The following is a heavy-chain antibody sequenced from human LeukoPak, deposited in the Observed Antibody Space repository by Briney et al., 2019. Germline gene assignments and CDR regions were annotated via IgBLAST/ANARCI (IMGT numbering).Heavy chain of an antibody. V-gene: IGHV2-5*01. CDR1: GFSLTTSGVG. CDR3: ALLRGYTYGYPAFDS. D-gene: IGHD5-18*01. J-gene: IGHJ4*02. CDR2: IYWNDDE. Sequence: SGPTLVKPTQTLTLTCTFSGFSLTTSGVGVAWIRQPPGKALEWLALIYWNDDERYRTSLKSRLTITKDTSKNQVVLTMINMDPVDTATYYCALLRGYTYGYPAFDSWGQGTLVTVSS.